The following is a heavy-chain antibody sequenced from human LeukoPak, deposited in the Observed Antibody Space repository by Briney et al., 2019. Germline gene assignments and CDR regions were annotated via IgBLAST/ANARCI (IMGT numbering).Heavy chain of an antibody. V-gene: IGHV3-48*03. CDR1: GFTFSSYE. Sequence: GGSLRLSCAASGFTFSSYEMNWVRQAPGKGLEWVSYISSSGSTIYYADSVKGRFTTSRDSSKNTLYLQMNSLRAEDTAVYYCAKDLRSSADSKMGAADYWGQGTLVTVSS. CDR2: ISSSGSTI. CDR3: AKDLRSSADSKMGAADY. D-gene: IGHD1-26*01. J-gene: IGHJ4*02.